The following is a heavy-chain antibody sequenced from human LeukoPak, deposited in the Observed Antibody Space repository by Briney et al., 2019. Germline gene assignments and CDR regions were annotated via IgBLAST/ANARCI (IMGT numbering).Heavy chain of an antibody. J-gene: IGHJ6*03. CDR1: GGSISSYY. CDR3: ARDSIYYGSGAAYYYYMDV. V-gene: IGHV4-59*01. CDR2: IYYSGST. D-gene: IGHD3-10*01. Sequence: SETLSLTCTVSGGSISSYYWSWIRQPPGKGLEWIGYIYYSGSTNYNPSLKSRVTISVDTSKNQFSLKLSSVTAADTAVYYCARDSIYYGSGAAYYYYMDVWGKGTTVTVSS.